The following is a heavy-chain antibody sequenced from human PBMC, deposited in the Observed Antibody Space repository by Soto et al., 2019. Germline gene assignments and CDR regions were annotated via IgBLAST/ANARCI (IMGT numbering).Heavy chain of an antibody. CDR2: ISAYNGNT. CDR3: ARAHHPRYYYDSGSDY. V-gene: IGHV1-18*04. D-gene: IGHD3-22*01. CDR1: GYTFTSYG. J-gene: IGHJ4*02. Sequence: QVKLVQSGAEVKKPGASVKVSCKASGYTFTSYGISWVRQAPGQGLEWMGWISAYNGNTNYAQKLQGRVTMTTDTSTSTAYLELRSLRSDDTAVYYCARAHHPRYYYDSGSDYWGQGTLVTVSS.